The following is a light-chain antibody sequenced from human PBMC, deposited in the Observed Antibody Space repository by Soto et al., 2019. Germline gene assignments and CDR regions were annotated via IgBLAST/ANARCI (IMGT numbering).Light chain of an antibody. CDR2: TAS. V-gene: IGKV1-39*01. J-gene: IGKJ1*01. CDR3: QQSYATHS. CDR1: QSISTY. Sequence: DIQMTQSPSFLSASVGDRVTITCRASQSISTYLNWYQQKPGKAPKLLIYTASGLQGGVPSRFSGSGSGTDFTLTISSLQPEDFATYYCQQSYATHSFGQGNRVEIK.